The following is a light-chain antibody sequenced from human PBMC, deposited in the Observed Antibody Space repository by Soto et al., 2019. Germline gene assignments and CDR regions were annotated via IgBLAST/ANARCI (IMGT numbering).Light chain of an antibody. J-gene: IGLJ2*01. CDR3: CSYAGNNIMI. CDR2: EGS. V-gene: IGLV2-23*01. CDR1: SSDIGHYNL. Sequence: QSALTQPASVSGSPGQSITISCTGTSSDIGHYNLVSWYQQHPGKAPKLMISEGSKRPSGVSTRFSGSKSGNTASLTISGLQSEDEADYFCCSYAGNNIMIFGGGTKLTVL.